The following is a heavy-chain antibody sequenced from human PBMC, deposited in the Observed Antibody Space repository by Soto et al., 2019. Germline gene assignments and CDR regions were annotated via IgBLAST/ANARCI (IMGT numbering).Heavy chain of an antibody. CDR3: AKGGRQWLVTSDFNY. CDR2: VSHDGRNT. Sequence: VQLVESGGGVVQPGRSLRLSCAASGFTFSDYAMHWVLQAPGKGLEWVAVVSHDGRNTHYADSVQGRFTISRDSSKNTVSLEMTSLRAEDTAVYYCAKGGRQWLVTSDFNYWGQGALVTVSS. J-gene: IGHJ4*02. D-gene: IGHD6-19*01. V-gene: IGHV3-30*18. CDR1: GFTFSDYA.